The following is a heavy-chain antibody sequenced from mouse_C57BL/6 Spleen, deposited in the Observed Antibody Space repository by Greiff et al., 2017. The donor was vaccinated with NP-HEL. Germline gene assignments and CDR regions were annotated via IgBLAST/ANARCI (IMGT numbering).Heavy chain of an antibody. CDR2: IHPNSGST. D-gene: IGHD1-1*01. V-gene: IGHV1-64*01. Sequence: QVQLQQPGAELVKPGASVKLSCKASGYTFTSYWMHWVKQRPGQGLEWIGMIHPNSGSTNYNEKFKSKATLTVDKSSSTAYMQLSSLTSEDSAVYYCARCPNYYGSSSWYFDVWGTGTTVTVSS. CDR3: ARCPNYYGSSSWYFDV. CDR1: GYTFTSYW. J-gene: IGHJ1*03.